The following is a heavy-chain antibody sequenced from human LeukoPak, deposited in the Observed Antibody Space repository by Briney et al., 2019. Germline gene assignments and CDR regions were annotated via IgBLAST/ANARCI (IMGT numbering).Heavy chain of an antibody. J-gene: IGHJ5*02. CDR3: ATLRYYWFDP. V-gene: IGHV1-24*01. D-gene: IGHD3-9*01. CDR2: FDPDDGET. Sequence: MGGFDPDDGETIYAQKFQGRVTMTEDTSTDTAYMELSSLRSEDTAVYDCATLRYYWFDPWGQGTLVTVSS.